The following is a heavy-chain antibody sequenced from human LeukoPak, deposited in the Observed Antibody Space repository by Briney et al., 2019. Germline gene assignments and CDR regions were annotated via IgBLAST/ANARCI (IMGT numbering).Heavy chain of an antibody. V-gene: IGHV4-34*01. J-gene: IGHJ4*02. CDR2: INHSGST. CDR3: ARLLAGCPGGRCRAHFDY. Sequence: SETLSLTCTVSGGSISSYYWSWIRQPPGKGLEWIGEINHSGSTNYNPSLKSRVTISVDTSKNQFSLNLSSVTAADTAVYHCARLLAGCPGGRCRAHFDYWGQGTLVTVSS. CDR1: GGSISSYY. D-gene: IGHD2-15*01.